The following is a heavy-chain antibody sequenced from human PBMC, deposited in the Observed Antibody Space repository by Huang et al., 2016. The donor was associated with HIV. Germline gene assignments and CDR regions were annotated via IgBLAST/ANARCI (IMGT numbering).Heavy chain of an antibody. D-gene: IGHD3-10*01. CDR3: ASAPARALSYFDN. J-gene: IGHJ4*02. Sequence: QVLLVESGGGVVQPGKSLRLYCTASGFAFSNNGMRWVRQAPGKGLEWVAVVSFDGSQTYLADSVNDRFTISRDNSKSTLFLQMSSLRPDDTAVYYCASAPARALSYFDNWGQGTLVTVSS. V-gene: IGHV3-30*03. CDR2: VSFDGSQT. CDR1: GFAFSNNG.